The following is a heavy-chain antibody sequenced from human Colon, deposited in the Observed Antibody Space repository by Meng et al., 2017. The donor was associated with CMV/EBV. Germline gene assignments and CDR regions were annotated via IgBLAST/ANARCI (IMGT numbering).Heavy chain of an antibody. CDR2: ISAYNGNT. CDR3: ARHRRLAIFRVVIIPGDAFDI. CDR1: GYTFVSHN. V-gene: IGHV1-18*01. J-gene: IGHJ3*02. D-gene: IGHD3-3*01. Sequence: ASVKVSCKASGYTFVSHNITWVRQAPGQGLEWMGWISAYNGNTNYAQKLKGRVTMTTDTSTSTAHMELRSLRSDDTAVYYCARHRRLAIFRVVIIPGDAFDIWGQGTVVTVSS.